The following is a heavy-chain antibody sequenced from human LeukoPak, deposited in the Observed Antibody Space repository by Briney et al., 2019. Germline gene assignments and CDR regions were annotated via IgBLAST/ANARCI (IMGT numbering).Heavy chain of an antibody. D-gene: IGHD2/OR15-2a*01. CDR2: IWYDGSNK. CDR3: ARPTDYLNDAFDI. CDR1: GFTFSSYG. Sequence: GGSLRLSCAASGFTFSSYGMHWVRQAPGKGLEWVAVIWYDGSNKYYADSVKGRFTISRDNSKNTLYLQMNSLRAEDTAVYYCARPTDYLNDAFDIWGQGTMVTVSS. V-gene: IGHV3-33*01. J-gene: IGHJ3*02.